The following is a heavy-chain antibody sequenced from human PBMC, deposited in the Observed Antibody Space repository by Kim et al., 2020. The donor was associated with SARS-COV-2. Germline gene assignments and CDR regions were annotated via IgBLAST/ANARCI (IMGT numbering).Heavy chain of an antibody. Sequence: VKGRFTISRDNSRNTLYLQMTSLRAEDTAVYYCASPPFSQWPKRGAFDIWGQGTMVTVSS. J-gene: IGHJ3*02. CDR3: ASPPFSQWPKRGAFDI. V-gene: IGHV3-53*01. D-gene: IGHD6-19*01.